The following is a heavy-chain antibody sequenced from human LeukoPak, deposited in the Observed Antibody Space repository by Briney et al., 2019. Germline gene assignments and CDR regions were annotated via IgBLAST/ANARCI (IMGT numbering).Heavy chain of an antibody. CDR2: IYHSGST. V-gene: IGHV4-30-2*01. CDR3: ARGGITPIDY. D-gene: IGHD1-7*01. CDR1: GGSISSGGYS. J-gene: IGHJ4*02. Sequence: SETLSLTCAVSGGSISSGGYSWSWIRQPPGKGLEWIGYIYHSGSTYYNPSLKSRVTISVDRSKNQFSLKLSIVTAADTAVYYCARGGITPIDYWGQGTLVTVSS.